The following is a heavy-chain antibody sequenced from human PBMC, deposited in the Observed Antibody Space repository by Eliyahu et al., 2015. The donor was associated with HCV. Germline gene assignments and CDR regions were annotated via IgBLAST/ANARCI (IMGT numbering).Heavy chain of an antibody. V-gene: IGHV3-73*02. CDR1: XFTFXDSA. Sequence: EVQLVESGGGLVQPGGSLKLSCAASXFTFXDSAXHWVRQGXRKGXEWVGRIRSKPNSYATAYAASVKGRFTFSRDDSKNTAYLQMNSLKTEDTAVYYCTGSSPMDYYGMDVWGQGTTVTVSS. CDR3: TGSSPMDYYGMDV. CDR2: IRSKPNSYAT. J-gene: IGHJ6*02.